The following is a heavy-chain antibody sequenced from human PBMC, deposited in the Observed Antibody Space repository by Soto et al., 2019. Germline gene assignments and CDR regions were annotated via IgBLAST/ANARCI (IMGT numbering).Heavy chain of an antibody. CDR1: GYTFTSYA. J-gene: IGHJ4*02. CDR3: ARDGGSGSYYNPYYFDY. CDR2: IIPIFGTA. Sequence: GASVKVSCKASGYTFTSYAISWVRQAPGQGLEWMGGIIPIFGTANYAQKFQGRVTITADESTSTAYMELSSLRSEDTAVYYCARDGGSGSYYNPYYFDYWGQGTLVTVSS. V-gene: IGHV1-69*13. D-gene: IGHD3-10*01.